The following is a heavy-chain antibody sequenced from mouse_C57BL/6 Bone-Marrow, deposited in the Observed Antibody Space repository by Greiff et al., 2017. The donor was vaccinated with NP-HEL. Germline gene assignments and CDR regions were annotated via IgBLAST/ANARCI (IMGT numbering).Heavy chain of an antibody. CDR1: GYSFTDYN. D-gene: IGHD1-1*01. J-gene: IGHJ1*03. Sequence: EVQLQQSGPELVKPGASVKISCKASGYSFTDYNMNWVKQSNGKSLEWIGVINPNYGTTSYIQKFKGKATLTVDQSSSTAYMQLNSLTSEDSAVYYCARKSREGGSRGTDWYFDVWGTGTTVTVSS. CDR3: ARKSREGGSRGTDWYFDV. V-gene: IGHV1-39*01. CDR2: INPNYGTT.